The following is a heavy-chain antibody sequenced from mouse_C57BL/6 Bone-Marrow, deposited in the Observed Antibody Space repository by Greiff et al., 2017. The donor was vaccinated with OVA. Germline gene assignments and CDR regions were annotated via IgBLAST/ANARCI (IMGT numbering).Heavy chain of an antibody. D-gene: IGHD1-1*01. J-gene: IGHJ2*01. CDR2: INYDGSST. CDR1: GFTFSDYY. V-gene: IGHV5-16*01. CDR3: ARDRGVYYYFDY. Sequence: EVQLVESEGGLVQPGSSMKLSCTASGFTFSDYYMAWVRQVPEKGLEWVANINYDGSSTYYLDSLKSRFIISRDNAKNILYLQMSSLKSEDTATYYCARDRGVYYYFDYWGQGTTLTVSS.